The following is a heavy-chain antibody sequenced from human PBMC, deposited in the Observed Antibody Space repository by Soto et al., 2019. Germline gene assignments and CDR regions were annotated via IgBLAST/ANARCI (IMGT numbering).Heavy chain of an antibody. Sequence: GASVKVSCKASGGTFSSYAISWVRQAPGQGLEWMGGIIPIFGTANYAQKFQGRVTITADESTSTAYMELSSLRSEDTAAYYCARDSTRYNWNLNGFDPWGQGTLVTVSS. D-gene: IGHD1-7*01. CDR1: GGTFSSYA. V-gene: IGHV1-69*13. CDR2: IIPIFGTA. J-gene: IGHJ5*02. CDR3: ARDSTRYNWNLNGFDP.